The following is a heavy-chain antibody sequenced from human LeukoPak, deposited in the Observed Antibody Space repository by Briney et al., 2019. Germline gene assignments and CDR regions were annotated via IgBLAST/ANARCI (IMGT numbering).Heavy chain of an antibody. CDR3: AKSGGFSSSVNFDY. CDR1: GLTVSSTY. J-gene: IGHJ4*02. D-gene: IGHD6-13*01. Sequence: GGSLRLSCAASGLTVSSTYMSWVRQAPGKGLEWVSAISGSGGSTYYADSVKGRFTISRDNSKNTLYLQMNSLRAEDTAVYYCAKSGGFSSSVNFDYWGQGTLVTVSS. CDR2: ISGSGGST. V-gene: IGHV3-23*01.